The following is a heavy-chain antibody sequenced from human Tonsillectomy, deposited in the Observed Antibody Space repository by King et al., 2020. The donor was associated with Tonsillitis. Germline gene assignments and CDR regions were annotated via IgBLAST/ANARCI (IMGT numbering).Heavy chain of an antibody. D-gene: IGHD4-17*01. CDR2: IKQDGSEK. J-gene: IGHJ6*02. V-gene: IGHV3-7*03. Sequence: QLVQSGGGLVQPGGSLRLSCAASGFTFSSYWMSWVRQAPGKGLEWVANIKQDGSEKYYVDSVKGRFTISRDNAKNSLYLQMNSLRAEDTAVYYCARDSYGDYYYGMDVGGQGNTVTVSS. CDR1: GFTFSSYW. CDR3: ARDSYGDYYYGMDV.